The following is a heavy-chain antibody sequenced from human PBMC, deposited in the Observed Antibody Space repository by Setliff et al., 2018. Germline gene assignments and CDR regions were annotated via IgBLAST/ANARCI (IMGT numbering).Heavy chain of an antibody. Sequence: SETLSLTCTVSGGSISTSSHHWVWIRQSPGKGLEWIGTIYSSGTTYYNPSLKSRVTISLDTSKSQFSLNLGCVTAADTAVYYCTRRPRGRAAFDIWGQGTMVTVSS. CDR3: TRRPRGRAAFDI. CDR1: GGSISTSSHH. V-gene: IGHV4-39*01. CDR2: IYSSGTT. J-gene: IGHJ3*02. D-gene: IGHD3-10*01.